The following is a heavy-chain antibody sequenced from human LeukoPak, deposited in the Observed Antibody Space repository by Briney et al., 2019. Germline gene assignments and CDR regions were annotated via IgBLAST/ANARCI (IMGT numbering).Heavy chain of an antibody. Sequence: SETLSLTCAVYGGSFSGYYWSWIRQPPGKGLEWIGEINHSGSTNYNPSLKSRVTISVDTSKNQFSLELSSVTAADTAVYYCAREKKSGESSEIDYWGQGTLVTVSS. D-gene: IGHD3-10*01. J-gene: IGHJ4*02. V-gene: IGHV4-34*01. CDR3: AREKKSGESSEIDY. CDR2: INHSGST. CDR1: GGSFSGYY.